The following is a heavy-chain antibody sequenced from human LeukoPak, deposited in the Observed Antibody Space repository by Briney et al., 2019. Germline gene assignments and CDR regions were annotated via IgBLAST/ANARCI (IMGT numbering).Heavy chain of an antibody. J-gene: IGHJ5*02. CDR2: INPNSGDT. CDR3: ARVPCLTSSCSPINWFDP. D-gene: IGHD6-13*01. CDR1: GYTFTGYY. Sequence: ASVKVSCKASGYTFTGYYIHWVRQAPGQGLEWMGWINPNSGDTGYAQKFQGRVTMTRDTSISTAYMELSSLKSDDTAVYYCARVPCLTSSCSPINWFDPWGQGAPVAVSS. V-gene: IGHV1-2*02.